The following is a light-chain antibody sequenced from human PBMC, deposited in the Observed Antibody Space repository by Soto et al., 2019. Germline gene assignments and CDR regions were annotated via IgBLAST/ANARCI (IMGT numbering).Light chain of an antibody. CDR3: QQYKNWPWT. Sequence: IVFTQSPSTLSLFPGERATFSRWASQSVSSNYLAWYQQKPGQAPRLLIYDASNRAAGIPARFSGSGSGTEFTLTISSLQSEDCAVYYCQQYKNWPWTFGQGTKVDIK. V-gene: IGKV3D-15*01. CDR1: QSVSSN. J-gene: IGKJ1*01. CDR2: DAS.